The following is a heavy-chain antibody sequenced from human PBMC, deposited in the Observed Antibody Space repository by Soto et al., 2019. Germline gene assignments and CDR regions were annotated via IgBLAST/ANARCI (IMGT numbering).Heavy chain of an antibody. Sequence: QVQLVQSGAEVKKPGASVKVSCKASGYTFTSYGISWVRQAPGQGLEWMGWISAYNGNTNYAQKHQGRVTMTTDTPARAAYMEGRSLRSDDTAVYYCARALGIAVAGPVDPWGQGTLVTVSS. J-gene: IGHJ5*02. CDR3: ARALGIAVAGPVDP. CDR2: ISAYNGNT. V-gene: IGHV1-18*01. CDR1: GYTFTSYG. D-gene: IGHD6-19*01.